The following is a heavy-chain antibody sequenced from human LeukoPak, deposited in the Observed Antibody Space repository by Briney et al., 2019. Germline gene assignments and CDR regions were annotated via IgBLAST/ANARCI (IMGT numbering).Heavy chain of an antibody. CDR2: ISSSSSCI. J-gene: IGHJ5*02. Sequence: SGGSLRLSCAASGFTLSSYSMNWVRQAPGKGLEWVSSISSSSSCIYYADSVKGRFTISRDNAKNSLYLQMNSLRAEDTAVYYCARDGVRFLEWLRGNWFDPWGQGTLVTVSS. V-gene: IGHV3-21*01. D-gene: IGHD3-3*01. CDR3: ARDGVRFLEWLRGNWFDP. CDR1: GFTLSSYS.